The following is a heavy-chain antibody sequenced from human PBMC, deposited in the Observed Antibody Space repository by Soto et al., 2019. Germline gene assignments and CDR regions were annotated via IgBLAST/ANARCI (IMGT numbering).Heavy chain of an antibody. CDR1: GGSISRYY. D-gene: IGHD2-2*02. Sequence: QVQLQESGPGLVKPSETLSLTCTVSGGSISRYYWSWIRQPPGKGLEWIGYIYYSGRTNYNPSLKSRVTISVDTSKNQFSPKLSSVTAADTAVYYWARGYCSRTSCYIWDNWFDPWGQGTLVTVSS. V-gene: IGHV4-59*01. CDR2: IYYSGRT. CDR3: ARGYCSRTSCYIWDNWFDP. J-gene: IGHJ5*02.